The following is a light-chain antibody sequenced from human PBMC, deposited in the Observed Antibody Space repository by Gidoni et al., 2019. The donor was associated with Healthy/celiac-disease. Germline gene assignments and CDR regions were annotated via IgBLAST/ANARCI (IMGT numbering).Light chain of an antibody. CDR1: QSVSSY. Sequence: EIVLTQSPATLSLSPGERATLSCRASQSVSSYLAWYQQKPGQAPRLLIYAASNRDTGIPARFSGSGSGTDFTLTISRLEPEDFAVYYCQQRSNWPITFGQGTRLEIK. V-gene: IGKV3-11*01. CDR2: AAS. CDR3: QQRSNWPIT. J-gene: IGKJ5*01.